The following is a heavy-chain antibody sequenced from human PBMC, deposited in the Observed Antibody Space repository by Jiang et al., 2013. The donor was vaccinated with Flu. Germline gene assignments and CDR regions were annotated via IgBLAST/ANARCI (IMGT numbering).Heavy chain of an antibody. CDR2: ISSNGGST. D-gene: IGHD6-19*01. CDR3: VKGEEQSFASKDYFDY. Sequence: QLLESGGGLVQPGGSLRLSCSASGFTFSSYAMHWVRQAPGKGLEYVSAISSNGGSTYYADSVKGRFTISRDNSKNTLYLQMSSLRAEDTAVYYCVKGEEQSFASKDYFDYWGQGTLVTVSS. V-gene: IGHV3-64D*06. J-gene: IGHJ4*02. CDR1: GFTFSSYA.